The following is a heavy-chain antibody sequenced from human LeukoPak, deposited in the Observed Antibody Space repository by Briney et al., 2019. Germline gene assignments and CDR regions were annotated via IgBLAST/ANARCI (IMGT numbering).Heavy chain of an antibody. CDR3: ARGAQLRFLEWFLIDY. CDR2: INHSGST. D-gene: IGHD3-3*01. J-gene: IGHJ4*02. CDR1: GGSFSGYY. V-gene: IGHV4-34*01. Sequence: SETLSLTCAVYGGSFSGYYWSWIRQPPGKGLEWIGEINHSGSTNYNPSLKSRVTISVDTSKNQFSLKLSSVTAADTAVYYCARGAQLRFLEWFLIDYWGQGTLVTVSS.